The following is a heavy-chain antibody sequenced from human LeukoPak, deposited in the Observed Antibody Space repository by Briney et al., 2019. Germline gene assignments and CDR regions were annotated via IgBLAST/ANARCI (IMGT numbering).Heavy chain of an antibody. CDR1: GFTFSNAW. V-gene: IGHV3-15*01. Sequence: GGSLRLSCAASGFTFSNAWMSWVRQAPGKGLEWVGRIKSKTDGGTTDYAAPVKGRFTISRDDSKNTLYLQMNSLKTEDTAVYYCTTGQWLYYYYYYMDVWGKGTTVTISS. D-gene: IGHD6-19*01. CDR2: IKSKTDGGTT. J-gene: IGHJ6*03. CDR3: TTGQWLYYYYYYMDV.